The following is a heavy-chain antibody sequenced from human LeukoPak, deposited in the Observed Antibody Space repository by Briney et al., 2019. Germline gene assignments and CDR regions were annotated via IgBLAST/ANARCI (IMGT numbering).Heavy chain of an antibody. Sequence: SETLSLTCTVSGGSISSYYWSWIRQPPGKGLEWIGYIYYSGSTNYNPSLKSRVTISVDTSKNQFSLKLSSVTAADTAVYYCARELYDSSGYYRYWGQGTLVTVSS. CDR1: GGSISSYY. D-gene: IGHD3-22*01. CDR2: IYYSGST. J-gene: IGHJ4*02. CDR3: ARELYDSSGYYRY. V-gene: IGHV4-59*01.